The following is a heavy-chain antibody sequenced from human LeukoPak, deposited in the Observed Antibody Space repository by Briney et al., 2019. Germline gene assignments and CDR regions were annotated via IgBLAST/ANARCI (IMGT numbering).Heavy chain of an antibody. CDR2: IYHSGRT. J-gene: IGHJ2*01. CDR3: AREDYDDSGAWYFDL. V-gene: IGHV4-4*02. CDR1: GGSISSSNW. Sequence: SGTLSLTCAVSGGSISSSNWWSWVRQPPGKGLEWIGEIYHSGRTNYNPSLKSRVTISVDKSKNQFSLKLSSVTAADTAMYYCAREDYDDSGAWYFDLWGRGTLVTVSS. D-gene: IGHD3-3*01.